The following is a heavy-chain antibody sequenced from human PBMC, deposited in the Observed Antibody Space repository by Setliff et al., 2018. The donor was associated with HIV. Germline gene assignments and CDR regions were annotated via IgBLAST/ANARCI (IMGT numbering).Heavy chain of an antibody. Sequence: SETLSLTCTVSGPSINIHYWSWIRQSPGKGFEWIGYIYSTGSTNYNPSLQSRVTISMVASRNQFSLKVTSVTAADTAVYYCAGQDIGAVPALGAFDIWGQGTMVTVSS. CDR3: AGQDIGAVPALGAFDI. D-gene: IGHD2-2*01. CDR2: IYSTGST. CDR1: GPSINIHY. V-gene: IGHV4-59*11. J-gene: IGHJ3*02.